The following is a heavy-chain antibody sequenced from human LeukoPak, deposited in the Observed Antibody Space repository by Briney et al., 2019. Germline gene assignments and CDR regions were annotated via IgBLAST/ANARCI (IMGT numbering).Heavy chain of an antibody. J-gene: IGHJ1*01. CDR2: ISAYNGNT. CDR1: GYTFTSYG. CDR3: ARDLPMGLEADGYNVLYFQH. V-gene: IGHV1-18*01. D-gene: IGHD5-24*01. Sequence: GASVKVSCKASGYTFTSYGISWVRQAPGQGLEWMGWISAYNGNTNYAQKLQGRVTMTTDTSTSTAYMELRSLRSDDTAVYYCARDLPMGLEADGYNVLYFQHWGQGTLVTVSS.